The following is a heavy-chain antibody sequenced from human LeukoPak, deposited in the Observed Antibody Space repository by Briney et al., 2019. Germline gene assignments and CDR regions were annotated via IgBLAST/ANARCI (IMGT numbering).Heavy chain of an antibody. CDR2: INSSGRII. D-gene: IGHD3-22*01. J-gene: IGHJ3*02. CDR1: GFTFSSYE. Sequence: GGSLRLSCGASGFTFSSYEMNWVRQAPGKGLEWVSYINSSGRIIYYADSVKGRFTISRDNAKNSLYLQMNSLRAEDTAVYYCAREVMYYYDSSDGGDAFDIWGQGTMVTVSS. CDR3: AREVMYYYDSSDGGDAFDI. V-gene: IGHV3-48*03.